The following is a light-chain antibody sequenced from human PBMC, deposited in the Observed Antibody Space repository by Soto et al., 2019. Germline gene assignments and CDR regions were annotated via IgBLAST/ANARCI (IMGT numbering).Light chain of an antibody. J-gene: IGKJ1*01. CDR2: ATS. CDR1: QTVSSY. V-gene: IGKV1-27*01. Sequence: DIQMTQSPSSLSASVVDRVNIACRASQTVSSYLNWYQQKPGTVPKLLIYATSNLQSGVPSRFSGRGSGTDFTLTISSLQPEDVATYYCQKYNSAPQTFGQGTKVDI. CDR3: QKYNSAPQT.